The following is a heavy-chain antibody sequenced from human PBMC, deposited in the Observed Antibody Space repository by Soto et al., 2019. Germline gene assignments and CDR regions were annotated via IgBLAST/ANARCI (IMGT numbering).Heavy chain of an antibody. V-gene: IGHV3-30*18. J-gene: IGHJ5*02. CDR2: ISHDGSNK. CDR3: AKNKVVVVAATQYNWFDP. Sequence: QTGGSLRLSCAASGFTFSSYGMHWVRQAPGKGLEWVAVISHDGSNKYYADSVKGRFTISRDNSKNTLYLQMNSLRAEDTAVYYCAKNKVVVVAATQYNWFDPWGQGTLVTVSS. D-gene: IGHD2-15*01. CDR1: GFTFSSYG.